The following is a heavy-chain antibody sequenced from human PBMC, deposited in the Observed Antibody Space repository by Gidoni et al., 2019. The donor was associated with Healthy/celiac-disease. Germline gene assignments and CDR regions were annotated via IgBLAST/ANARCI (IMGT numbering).Heavy chain of an antibody. V-gene: IGHV3-64D*06. D-gene: IGHD3-10*01. J-gene: IGHJ4*02. CDR2: ISTNGGST. CDR1: GFLFSSYA. Sequence: EVQLVESGGGLVQPGGSLRLSCLGSGFLFSSYAMHWVRQAPGKGLEYVSAISTNGGSTYYADSVKGRFTISRDNSKNTLYLQMSSLRAGDTAVYYCVKEGHGSGTFDYWGQGTLVTVSS. CDR3: VKEGHGSGTFDY.